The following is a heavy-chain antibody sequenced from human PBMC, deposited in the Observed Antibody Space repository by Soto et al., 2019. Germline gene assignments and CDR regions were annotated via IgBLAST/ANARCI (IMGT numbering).Heavy chain of an antibody. CDR2: IIPILGIA. D-gene: IGHD6-6*01. J-gene: IGHJ4*02. Sequence: ASVKVSCKASGGTFSSYTIRWVRQAAGQGLEWMGRIIPILGIANYAQKFQGRVTITADKSTSTAYMEVSSLRSEDTAVYYCASCEYSSSSGVGPRHDYWGQGTLVTVSS. CDR3: ASCEYSSSSGVGPRHDY. V-gene: IGHV1-69*02. CDR1: GGTFSSYT.